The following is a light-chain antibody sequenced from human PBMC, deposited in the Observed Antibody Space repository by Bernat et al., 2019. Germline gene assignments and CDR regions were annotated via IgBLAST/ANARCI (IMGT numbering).Light chain of an antibody. V-gene: IGKV1-9*01. J-gene: IGKJ1*01. Sequence: DIQLTQSPSFLSASVGDRVTITCRASQGISTSLAWYRQKPGRAPKLLIYAASTLQSGVPSRFSGSGSGKEFTLTISSLQPEDFATYYCQQFKSYPRTFGQGTKVEIK. CDR1: QGISTS. CDR3: QQFKSYPRT. CDR2: AAS.